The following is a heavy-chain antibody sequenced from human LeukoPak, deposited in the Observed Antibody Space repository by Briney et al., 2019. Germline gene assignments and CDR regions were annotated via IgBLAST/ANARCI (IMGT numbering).Heavy chain of an antibody. CDR2: IYYSGST. J-gene: IGHJ4*02. Sequence: SETLSLTCIVSAGSISSYYWSWIRQPPGKGLEWIGYIYYSGSTNYHPSLKSRVTISVDTSKNQFSLKLSSVTAADTDVYYCARVAGDGDFWSGYYQSYYFDYWGQGTLVTVSS. CDR1: AGSISSYY. V-gene: IGHV4-59*01. CDR3: ARVAGDGDFWSGYYQSYYFDY. D-gene: IGHD3-3*01.